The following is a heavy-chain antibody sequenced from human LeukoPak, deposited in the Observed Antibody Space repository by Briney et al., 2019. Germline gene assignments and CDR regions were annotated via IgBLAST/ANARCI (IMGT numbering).Heavy chain of an antibody. D-gene: IGHD2-8*01. V-gene: IGHV4-59*03. CDR3: ALAPNSNWFDF. CDR1: GDSTSNFY. J-gene: IGHJ5*01. Sequence: PSETLSLTCTVSGDSTSNFYWNWIRQSPGKGLEWIGNIHYSGSSVYNPSLKSRGTISIDTSRRQYFLKLNSVTAADTAVYFCALAPNSNWFDFWGPGTLVTVSS. CDR2: IHYSGSS.